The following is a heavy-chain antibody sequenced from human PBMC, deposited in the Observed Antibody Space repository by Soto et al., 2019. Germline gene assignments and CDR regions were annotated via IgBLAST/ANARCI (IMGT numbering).Heavy chain of an antibody. CDR2: SSTKPHNYAT. CDR1: GFTFSDSP. CDR3: SSVNAGV. Sequence: EVQLVESGGGLVQPGGSLKLSCAASGFTFSDSPIYWVRQVSGKGLEWVGRSSTKPHNYATTYAGSVKGRFTISRDDSKNTSYRQMSSLTTEDTAVYYCSSVNAGVGGQGTTVIVSS. V-gene: IGHV3-73*02. J-gene: IGHJ6*02.